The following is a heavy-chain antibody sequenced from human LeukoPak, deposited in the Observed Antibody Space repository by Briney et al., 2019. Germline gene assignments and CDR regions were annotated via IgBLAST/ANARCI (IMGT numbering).Heavy chain of an antibody. Sequence: SETLSLTCTVSGGSISSSSYYWSWIRQPPGKGLEWIGYIYYSGSTNYNPSLKSRVTISVDTSKNQFSLKLSSVTAADTAVYYCARADYDILTGYAYFDYWGQGTLVTVSS. CDR1: GGSISSSSYY. V-gene: IGHV4-61*01. D-gene: IGHD3-9*01. CDR3: ARADYDILTGYAYFDY. CDR2: IYYSGST. J-gene: IGHJ4*02.